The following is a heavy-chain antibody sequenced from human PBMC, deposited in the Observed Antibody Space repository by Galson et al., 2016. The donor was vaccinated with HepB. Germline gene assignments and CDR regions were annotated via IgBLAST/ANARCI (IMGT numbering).Heavy chain of an antibody. V-gene: IGHV4-34*01. D-gene: IGHD4-17*01. CDR1: DGAFNGYY. Sequence: SETLSLTCGVYDGAFNGYYWTWIRQPPGKGLELIGEISHSGSSNYNPSLKGRITISVDTSKKQFSLKVNSVTAADTAVYYCARQPYGDFPSDYYYYGMDVWGQGTTVTVPS. J-gene: IGHJ6*02. CDR3: ARQPYGDFPSDYYYYGMDV. CDR2: ISHSGSS.